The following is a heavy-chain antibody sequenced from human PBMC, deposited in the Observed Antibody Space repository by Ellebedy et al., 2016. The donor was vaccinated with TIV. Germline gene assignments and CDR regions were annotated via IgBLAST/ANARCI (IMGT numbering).Heavy chain of an antibody. CDR3: ARDLGDCSSTSCYESPYYYYGMDV. CDR1: GFTFSSYW. J-gene: IGHJ6*02. CDR2: IKQDGSEK. Sequence: PGGSLRLSCAASGFTFSSYWMSWVRQAPGKGLEWVANIKQDGSEKYYVDSVKGRFTISRDNAKNSLYLQMNSLRAEDRAVYYCARDLGDCSSTSCYESPYYYYGMDVWGQGTTVTVSS. V-gene: IGHV3-7*03. D-gene: IGHD2-2*01.